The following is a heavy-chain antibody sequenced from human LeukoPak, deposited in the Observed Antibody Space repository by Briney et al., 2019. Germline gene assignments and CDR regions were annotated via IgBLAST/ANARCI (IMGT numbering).Heavy chain of an antibody. V-gene: IGHV5-51*01. CDR1: GYSFTNYW. CDR3: ARYLVRGALYYFDY. Sequence: GESLKISCKGSGYSFTNYWIGWARQMPGKGLEWMGIIYPGDSDTRYSPSFQGQVTISADKSISTAYLQWGSLKASDTAVYYCARYLVRGALYYFDYWGQGTLVTVSS. CDR2: IYPGDSDT. D-gene: IGHD3-10*01. J-gene: IGHJ4*02.